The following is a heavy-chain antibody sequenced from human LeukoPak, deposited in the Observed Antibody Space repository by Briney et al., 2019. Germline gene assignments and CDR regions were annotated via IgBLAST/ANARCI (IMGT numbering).Heavy chain of an antibody. D-gene: IGHD2-2*01. CDR1: GFTFDDYA. CDR3: AKEEAPGTAFDI. CDR2: ISWDSGSI. V-gene: IGHV3-9*01. J-gene: IGHJ3*02. Sequence: PGRSLRLSCAASGFTFDDYAMHWVRQAPAQGLGRVSGISWDSGSIGYADSAKGRFTISRDNAKISLYLQMNSLRAEDTALYYCAKEEAPGTAFDIWGQATMVTVSS.